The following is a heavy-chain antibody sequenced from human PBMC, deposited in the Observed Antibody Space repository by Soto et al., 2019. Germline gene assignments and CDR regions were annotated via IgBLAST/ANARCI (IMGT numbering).Heavy chain of an antibody. CDR1: GFTFSSYW. D-gene: IGHD2-21*02. Sequence: HPGGSLRLSCAASGFTFSSYWMNWVRQAPGKGLEWVANINQDGNEDNLLDSVKGRFTISRDNAKNSLFLQMNSLRVDDTAVYYCERTAGGHHELIDYWGQGALVTVSS. CDR2: INQDGNED. J-gene: IGHJ4*02. V-gene: IGHV3-7*01. CDR3: ERTAGGHHELIDY.